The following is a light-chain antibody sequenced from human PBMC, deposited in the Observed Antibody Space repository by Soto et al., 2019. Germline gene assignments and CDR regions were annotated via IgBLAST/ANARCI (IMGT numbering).Light chain of an antibody. J-gene: IGKJ1*01. CDR2: WAS. CDR1: QSVLYSSSNKNY. CDR3: QQYYSFPPST. Sequence: DIVMTQSPDSLALSLGEISTIHCKSSQSVLYSSSNKNYLAWYQHKPGQPPRLLIYWASTRESGVPDRFSGSGSGTDFTLTIRSLQAEDVAVYYCQQYYSFPPSTFGQGTTGDIK. V-gene: IGKV4-1*01.